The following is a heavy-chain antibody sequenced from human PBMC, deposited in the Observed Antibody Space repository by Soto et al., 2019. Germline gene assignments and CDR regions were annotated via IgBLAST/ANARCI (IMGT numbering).Heavy chain of an antibody. J-gene: IGHJ4*02. V-gene: IGHV5-51*01. CDR2: VYPGDSET. Sequence: GESLKISCQASGYGFSSSWIAWVRHSPGKGLEWMGIVYPGDSETKYSPDFEGQVTISADRSTNTAYLQWRSLRASDTAMYYCARLGFPGAIYFDSWGLGTLVTVSS. CDR1: GYGFSSSW. CDR3: ARLGFPGAIYFDS.